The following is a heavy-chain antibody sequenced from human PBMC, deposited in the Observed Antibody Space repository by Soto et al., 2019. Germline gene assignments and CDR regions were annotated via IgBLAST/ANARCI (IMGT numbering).Heavy chain of an antibody. CDR2: IIPILGIA. CDR3: ARDLRGGPGEFDP. V-gene: IGHV1-69*08. Sequence: QVQLVQSGAEVKKPGSSVKVSCKASGGTFSSYTISWVRQAPGQGLEWMGRIIPILGIANYAQKFQGRVTITADKSTSTAYMELSSLRSEDTAVYYCARDLRGGPGEFDPWGQGTLVTVSS. CDR1: GGTFSSYT. D-gene: IGHD3-16*01. J-gene: IGHJ5*02.